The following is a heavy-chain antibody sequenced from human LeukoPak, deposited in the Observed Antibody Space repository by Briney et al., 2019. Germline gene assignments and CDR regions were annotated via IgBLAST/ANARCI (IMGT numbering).Heavy chain of an antibody. CDR2: ISWNSGST. Sequence: GGSLRLSCAASGFTFDDYAMHWVRQAPGKGLEWVSFISWNSGSTYYADSVKGRFTISRDNSKNSLYLQMNSLRAEDTALYYCTKEGNSGWYPEYFQHWGQGTLVTVSS. V-gene: IGHV3-43D*03. CDR3: TKEGNSGWYPEYFQH. D-gene: IGHD6-19*01. CDR1: GFTFDDYA. J-gene: IGHJ1*01.